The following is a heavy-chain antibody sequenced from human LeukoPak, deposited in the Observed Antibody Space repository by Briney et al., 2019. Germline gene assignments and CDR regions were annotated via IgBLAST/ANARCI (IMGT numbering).Heavy chain of an antibody. D-gene: IGHD3-10*01. J-gene: IGHJ3*02. CDR1: GGSISSYH. V-gene: IGHV4-59*01. CDR2: IYYSGST. Sequence: KPSETLSLTCTVSGGSISSYHWSWIRQPPVKGLEWIGYIYYSGSTNYNPSLKSRVTISVDTSENQFSLKLSSVTAADTAVYYCARDGRSVGVDAFDIWGQGTMVTVSS. CDR3: ARDGRSVGVDAFDI.